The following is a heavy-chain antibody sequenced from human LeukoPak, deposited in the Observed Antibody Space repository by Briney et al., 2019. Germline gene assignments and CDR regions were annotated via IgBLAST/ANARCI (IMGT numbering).Heavy chain of an antibody. Sequence: ASVKVSCKVSGYIFSSYGITWVRQAPGQGLEWMAWISGYNGDTDYAQKLQGRVTMTTDTSASTAYMELRSLRSDDTAVYYCARSEYVWGSYRFEDYWGQGTLVTVSS. CDR1: GYIFSSYG. D-gene: IGHD3-16*02. CDR3: ARSEYVWGSYRFEDY. V-gene: IGHV1-18*01. CDR2: ISGYNGDT. J-gene: IGHJ4*02.